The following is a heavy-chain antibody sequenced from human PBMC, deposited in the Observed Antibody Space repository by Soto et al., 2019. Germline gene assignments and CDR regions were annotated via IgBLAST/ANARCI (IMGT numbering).Heavy chain of an antibody. J-gene: IGHJ4*02. Sequence: QVQLQQWGAGLLKPSETLSLTCAVYGGSFSGYYWSWIRQPPGKGLEWIGEINHSGSTNYNPSLKSRVTISVDTSKNQFSLKLSSVTAADTAVYYCARDIVDGAARHVDYWGQGTLVTVSS. CDR3: ARDIVDGAARHVDY. V-gene: IGHV4-34*01. CDR2: INHSGST. CDR1: GGSFSGYY. D-gene: IGHD5-12*01.